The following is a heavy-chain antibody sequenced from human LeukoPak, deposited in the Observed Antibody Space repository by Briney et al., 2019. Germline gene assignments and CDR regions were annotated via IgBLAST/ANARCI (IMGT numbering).Heavy chain of an antibody. CDR1: GFTFSRYS. J-gene: IGHJ4*02. D-gene: IGHD3-9*01. V-gene: IGHV3-48*02. CDR3: AREENTLAGYNPYYFDY. CDR2: ISSSGTTI. Sequence: GSLRLSCAVSGFTFSRYSMNWVRQAPVKGLEWVSYISSSGTTIYYADSVKGRFTISRDNAKSSLYLQMNSLRDEDTAVYYCAREENTLAGYNPYYFDYCGQGTLVTVSS.